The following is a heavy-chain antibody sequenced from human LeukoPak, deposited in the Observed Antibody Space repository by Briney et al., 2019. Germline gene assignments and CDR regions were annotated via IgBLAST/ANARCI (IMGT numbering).Heavy chain of an antibody. V-gene: IGHV4-59*08. CDR1: GGSISSYY. Sequence: SETLSLICTVSGGSISSYYWTWIRQPPGKGLEWIGYIYYNGSTNYNPSLKSRVTISLDASKNQFSLKSSSVTAADTAVYYCARQSRGIAVAGLDYWGQGTLVTVSS. CDR3: ARQSRGIAVAGLDY. J-gene: IGHJ4*02. D-gene: IGHD6-19*01. CDR2: IYYNGST.